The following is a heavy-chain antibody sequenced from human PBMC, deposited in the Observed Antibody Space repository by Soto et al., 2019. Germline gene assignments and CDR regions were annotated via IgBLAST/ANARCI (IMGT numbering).Heavy chain of an antibody. D-gene: IGHD3-16*01. Sequence: EVQLLXSGGXXVQPGGSLXLSCAASGFTFSSYAMSWVRQAPGKGLEWVSAISGSGGSTYYADSVKGRFTISRDNSKNTLYLQMNSLRAEDTAVYYCAKDGGRLAGSYWGQGTLVTVSS. J-gene: IGHJ4*02. V-gene: IGHV3-23*01. CDR2: ISGSGGST. CDR1: GFTFSSYA. CDR3: AKDGGRLAGSY.